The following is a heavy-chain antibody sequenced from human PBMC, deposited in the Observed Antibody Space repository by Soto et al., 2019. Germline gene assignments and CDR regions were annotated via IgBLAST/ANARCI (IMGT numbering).Heavy chain of an antibody. CDR2: ISAYNGNT. D-gene: IGHD3-22*01. V-gene: IGHV1-18*04. Sequence: QVPLVQSGAEVKKPGASVKVSCKASGYTFTSYGISWVRQAPGQGLEWMGWISAYNGNTNYAQKLQGRVTMTTDTSTNTAYMELRSLRSDDTAVYYCARDLPYYYDSSGSVTYYYYGMDVWGQGTTVTVSS. CDR3: ARDLPYYYDSSGSVTYYYYGMDV. J-gene: IGHJ6*02. CDR1: GYTFTSYG.